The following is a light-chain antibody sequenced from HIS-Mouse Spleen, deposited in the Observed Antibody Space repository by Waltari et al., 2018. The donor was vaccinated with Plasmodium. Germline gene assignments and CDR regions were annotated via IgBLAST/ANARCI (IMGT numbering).Light chain of an antibody. J-gene: IGLJ3*02. Sequence: SYELTQPPSVSVSPGQTARITCSGDALPQKYAYWYQQKSGQAPVLVIYEDSKRPSGIPGGFSGSSSGTMATLTISGAQVGDEADYYCYSTDSSGNHRVFGGGTKLTVL. CDR3: YSTDSSGNHRV. CDR1: ALPQKY. V-gene: IGLV3-10*01. CDR2: EDS.